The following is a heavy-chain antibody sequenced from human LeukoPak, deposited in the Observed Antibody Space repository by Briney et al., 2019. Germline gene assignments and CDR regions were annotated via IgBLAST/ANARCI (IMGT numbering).Heavy chain of an antibody. D-gene: IGHD3-22*01. Sequence: PGGSLRLSCAASGFTFSSYAMSWVRQAPGKGLEYVSSISGTGGFAYYADSVKGRFTISRDNSKNTLYLQMNSLRAEDTAVYYCASRYYYDSSGLWGQGTLVTVSS. J-gene: IGHJ4*02. CDR2: ISGTGGFA. V-gene: IGHV3-23*01. CDR3: ASRYYYDSSGL. CDR1: GFTFSSYA.